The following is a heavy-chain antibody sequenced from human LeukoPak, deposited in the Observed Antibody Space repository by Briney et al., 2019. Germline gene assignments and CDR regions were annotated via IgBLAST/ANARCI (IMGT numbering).Heavy chain of an antibody. CDR2: FYHGGST. Sequence: SETLSLTCTVSGYSISTGYYWDWIRQPPGQGLEWIGTFYHGGSTYYNPSLKSRVTMSVDTSKSQFSLSLSSVTSADTAVYYCAKAAKYYFGSDTYYYFDYWGQGILVTVSS. J-gene: IGHJ4*02. CDR3: AKAAKYYFGSDTYYYFDY. D-gene: IGHD3-10*01. CDR1: GYSISTGYY. V-gene: IGHV4-38-2*02.